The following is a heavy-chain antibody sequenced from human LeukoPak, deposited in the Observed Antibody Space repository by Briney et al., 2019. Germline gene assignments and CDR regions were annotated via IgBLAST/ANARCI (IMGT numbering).Heavy chain of an antibody. D-gene: IGHD3-3*01. CDR3: WRAFDI. Sequence: GGSLRLSCAASRFTFSSYWMHWIRRAPGKGLVWVSRINSDGSSTSYADSVKGRFTISRDNAKNTLYLQMSSLRAEDTAVYYCWRAFDIWGQGTMVTVSS. CDR1: RFTFSSYW. J-gene: IGHJ3*02. V-gene: IGHV3-74*01. CDR2: INSDGSST.